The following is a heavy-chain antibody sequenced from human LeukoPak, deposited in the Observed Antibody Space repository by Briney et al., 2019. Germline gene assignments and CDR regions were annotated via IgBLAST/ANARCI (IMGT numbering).Heavy chain of an antibody. CDR3: ARGDPTVTTKQNFDY. CDR2: ITRSSSTI. D-gene: IGHD4-17*01. J-gene: IGHJ4*02. CDR1: GFTFSSYS. V-gene: IGHV3-48*01. Sequence: GGSLRLSCAASGFTFSSYSMNWVRQAPGKGLEWVSYITRSSSTIHYRDSVKGRFTISRDNAKNSLYLQMNSLRVEDTAVYYCARGDPTVTTKQNFDYWGQGTLVTVSS.